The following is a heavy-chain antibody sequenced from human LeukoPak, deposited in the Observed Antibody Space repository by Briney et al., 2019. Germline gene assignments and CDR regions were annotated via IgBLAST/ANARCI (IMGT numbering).Heavy chain of an antibody. D-gene: IGHD2-21*01. Sequence: GASVKVSCKASGYTFTSNDMHWVRQAPGQRLEWMGWINAGNGNTKYSQKFQGRVTITRDTSASTAYMELSSLRSEDTAVYYCARELRPFDPLEGSSAWFDPWGQGTLVTVSS. V-gene: IGHV1-3*01. J-gene: IGHJ5*02. CDR1: GYTFTSND. CDR3: ARELRPFDPLEGSSAWFDP. CDR2: INAGNGNT.